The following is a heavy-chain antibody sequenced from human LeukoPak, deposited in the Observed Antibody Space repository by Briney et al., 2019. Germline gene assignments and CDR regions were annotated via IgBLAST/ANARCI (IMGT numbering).Heavy chain of an antibody. D-gene: IGHD3-16*01. CDR2: ILYSGKT. CDR1: GGSISRHY. V-gene: IGHV4-59*11. CDR3: ARDYVRFIRRRNNVFDI. Sequence: SGTLSLTCNVSGGSISRHYWTWIRQPPGKGLEWIGNILYSGKTHYNPSLKSRVTISGDTSKNQFSLKLSSVTAADTAVYYCARDYVRFIRRRNNVFDIWGQGTMVTVSS. J-gene: IGHJ3*02.